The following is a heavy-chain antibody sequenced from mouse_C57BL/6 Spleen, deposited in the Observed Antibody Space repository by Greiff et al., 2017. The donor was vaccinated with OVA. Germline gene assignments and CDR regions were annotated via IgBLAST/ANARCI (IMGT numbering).Heavy chain of an antibody. CDR2: IDPSDSET. CDR1: GYTFTSYW. J-gene: IGHJ3*01. CDR3: ARNSYDGFAY. Sequence: QVQLQQPGAELVRPGSSVKLSCKASGYTFTSYWMHWVKQRPIQGLEWIGNIDPSDSETHYNQKFKDKATLTVDKSSSTAYMQLSSLTSEDSAIYYCARNSYDGFAYWGQGTLVTVSA. D-gene: IGHD2-3*01. V-gene: IGHV1-52*01.